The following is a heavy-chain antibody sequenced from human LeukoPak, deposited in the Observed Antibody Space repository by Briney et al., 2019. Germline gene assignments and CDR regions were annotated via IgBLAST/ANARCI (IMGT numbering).Heavy chain of an antibody. CDR3: ARATYYYYYGMDV. CDR1: GGTFSSYA. V-gene: IGHV1-69*04. J-gene: IGHJ6*02. CDR2: IIPILGIA. Sequence: ASVKVPCKASGGTFSSYAISWVRQAPGQGLEWMGRIIPILGIANYAQKFQGRVTITADKSTSTAYMELSSLRSEDTAVYYCARATYYYYYGMDVWGQGTTVTVSS.